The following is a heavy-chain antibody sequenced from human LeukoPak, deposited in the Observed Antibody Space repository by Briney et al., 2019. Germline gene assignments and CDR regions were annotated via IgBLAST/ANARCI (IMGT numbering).Heavy chain of an antibody. Sequence: GGALRLSCAASGFTFSSYAMSWVRQAPGKGLEGVSAISGSGGSTYYADSVKGRFTISRDNSKNTLYLQMNSLRAEDTAVYYCAKAPYGDYYYYFDYWGQGTLVTVSS. CDR1: GFTFSSYA. V-gene: IGHV3-23*01. J-gene: IGHJ4*02. CDR2: ISGSGGST. D-gene: IGHD4-17*01. CDR3: AKAPYGDYYYYFDY.